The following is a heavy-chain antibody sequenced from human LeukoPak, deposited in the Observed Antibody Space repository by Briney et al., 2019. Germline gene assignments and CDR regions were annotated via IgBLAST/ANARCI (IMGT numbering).Heavy chain of an antibody. J-gene: IGHJ4*02. D-gene: IGHD5-24*01. V-gene: IGHV4-4*07. CDR1: GGSISSYY. Sequence: SETLSLTCTVSGGSISSYYWSWIRQPAGKGLEWIGRIYTSGSTNYNPSLKSRVTMSVDTSKNQFSLKLSSVTAADTAVYYCARVIRDGYNYYFDYWGREPWSPSPQ. CDR3: ARVIRDGYNYYFDY. CDR2: IYTSGST.